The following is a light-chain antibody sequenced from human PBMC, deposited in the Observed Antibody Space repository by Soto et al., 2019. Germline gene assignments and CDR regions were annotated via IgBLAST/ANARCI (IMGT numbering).Light chain of an antibody. CDR2: LNSDGSH. CDR1: SGHSNYV. Sequence: QPVLTQSPSASASLGASVKLTCTLSSGHSNYVIAWHQQQPEKGPRYLMKLNSDGSHSKGDGIPDRFSGSSSGAERYLTISSLQSEDEADYHCQNWDTGIRVFGGGTKLTVL. V-gene: IGLV4-69*01. J-gene: IGLJ3*02. CDR3: QNWDTGIRV.